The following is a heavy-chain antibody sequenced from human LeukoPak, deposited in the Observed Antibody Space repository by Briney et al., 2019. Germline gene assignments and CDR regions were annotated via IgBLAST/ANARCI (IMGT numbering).Heavy chain of an antibody. CDR3: AKEMYSSSRYGMDV. D-gene: IGHD6-6*01. V-gene: IGHV3-7*03. J-gene: IGHJ6*04. CDR1: GFPFSRYW. Sequence: GGSLRLSCAASGFPFSRYWMSWVRQAPGKGLEWVANSKQDGSEKYYVDSVKGRFTISRDNAKNSLYLQMNSLRAEDTAVYYCAKEMYSSSRYGMDVWGKGTTVTVSS. CDR2: SKQDGSEK.